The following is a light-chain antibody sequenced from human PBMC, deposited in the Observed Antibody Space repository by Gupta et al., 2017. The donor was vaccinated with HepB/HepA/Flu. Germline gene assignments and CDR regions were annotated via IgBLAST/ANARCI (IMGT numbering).Light chain of an antibody. CDR1: NNAIGYYNY. CDR3: CSYAGSYTYV. V-gene: IGLV2-11*01. Sequence: QSALTQPRSVSGSSGQSFTISCTGTNNAIGYYNYVSWYQHHPGKAPKLMISDVTERPSGVPDRFSGSKSGNTASLTISGLQADDEADYYCCSYAGSYTYVFGTGSKVTVL. J-gene: IGLJ1*01. CDR2: DVT.